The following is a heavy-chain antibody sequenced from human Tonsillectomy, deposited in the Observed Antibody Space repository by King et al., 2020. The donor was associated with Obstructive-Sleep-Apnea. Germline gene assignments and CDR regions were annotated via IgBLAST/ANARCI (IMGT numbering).Heavy chain of an antibody. CDR1: GYSFSTYA. D-gene: IGHD3-22*01. V-gene: IGHV1-18*01. CDR3: ARSSGISSGFYQDY. J-gene: IGHJ4*02. Sequence: QLVQSGAEVKKPGASVKVSCKASGYSFSTYAISWVRQAPGQGLEWMGGISIYNGKTNYAQRVQGRVTMTKDTSTSTAYLELRSLRSDDTAVYYCARSSGISSGFYQDYWGQGTLVTVSS. CDR2: ISIYNGKT.